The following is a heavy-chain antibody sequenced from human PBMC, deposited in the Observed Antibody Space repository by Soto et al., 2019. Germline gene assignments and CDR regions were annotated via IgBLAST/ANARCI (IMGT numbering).Heavy chain of an antibody. V-gene: IGHV4-59*08. Sequence: QVQLQESGPGLVKPSETLSLTCTVSGGSISSYYWSWIRQPPGKGLEWIGYIYYSGSTNYNPSLKSRVTISVDTSKNQCSLKLSSVTAADTAVYYCARHGEWRLLPDFYDAFDIWGQGTMVTVSS. D-gene: IGHD2-15*01. J-gene: IGHJ3*02. CDR2: IYYSGST. CDR1: GGSISSYY. CDR3: ARHGEWRLLPDFYDAFDI.